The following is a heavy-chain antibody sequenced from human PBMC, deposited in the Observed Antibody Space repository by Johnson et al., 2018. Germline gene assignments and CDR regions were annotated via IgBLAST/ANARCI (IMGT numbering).Heavy chain of an antibody. D-gene: IGHD6-19*01. J-gene: IGHJ3*02. V-gene: IGHV3-21*04. Sequence: VQLVESGGGLVKPGVSLRLSCAASGFSFSSYSMNWVRQAPGKGLEWVSSISSTRSFIYYADSVRGRFSVSRANSKNTLYLQMNSLGAEDTAVYYCARALSSGWYAFDIWGQGTMVTVSS. CDR3: ARALSSGWYAFDI. CDR2: ISSTRSFI. CDR1: GFSFSSYS.